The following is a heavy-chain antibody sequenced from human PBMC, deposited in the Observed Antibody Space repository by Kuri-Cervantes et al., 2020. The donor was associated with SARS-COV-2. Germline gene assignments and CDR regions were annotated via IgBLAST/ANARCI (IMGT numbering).Heavy chain of an antibody. CDR2: IYHSGST. J-gene: IGHJ6*03. Sequence: GSLRLSCTVSGDSITTSPYYWGWIRQPPGKGLEWIGSIYHSGSTYYNPSLKSRVTISVDTSKNQFSLKLSSVTAADTAVYYCARNSGYSSGWFYYYYYMDVWGKGTTVTVSS. D-gene: IGHD6-19*01. CDR3: ARNSGYSSGWFYYYYYMDV. CDR1: GDSITTSPYY. V-gene: IGHV4-39*07.